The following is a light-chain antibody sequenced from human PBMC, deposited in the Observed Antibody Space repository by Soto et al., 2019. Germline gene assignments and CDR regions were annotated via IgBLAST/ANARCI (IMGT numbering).Light chain of an antibody. V-gene: IGKV1-39*01. Sequence: IQMTQSPSSLSASVGDTVTITCRASQTIDRYLKWFQQKSGQAPKLRMNAASTFRSGVPSRFSSSGSGTDFTLTISSLQSEDYATYYCQLSYNAPFNFGPGTKVDIK. CDR1: QTIDRY. CDR2: AAS. J-gene: IGKJ3*01. CDR3: QLSYNAPFN.